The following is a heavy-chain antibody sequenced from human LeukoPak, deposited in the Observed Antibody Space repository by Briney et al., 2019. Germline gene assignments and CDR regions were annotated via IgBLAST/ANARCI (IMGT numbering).Heavy chain of an antibody. CDR3: ARDDSFLGYCSGGSCSEVDY. CDR1: GFTFSSYA. J-gene: IGHJ4*02. CDR2: IKQDGSEK. D-gene: IGHD2-15*01. Sequence: PGGSLRLSCAASGFTFSSYAMSWVRQAPGKGLEWVANIKQDGSEKYYVDSVKGRFTISRDNAKNSLYLQMNSLRAEDTAVYYCARDDSFLGYCSGGSCSEVDYWGQGTLVTVSS. V-gene: IGHV3-7*03.